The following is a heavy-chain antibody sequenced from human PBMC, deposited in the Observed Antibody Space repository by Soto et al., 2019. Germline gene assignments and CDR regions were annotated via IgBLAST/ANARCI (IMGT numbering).Heavy chain of an antibody. J-gene: IGHJ1*01. Sequence: EVQLLESGGGLVQPGGSLRLSCAASGFTFSTYAMSWVRQAPGKGLEWVSLVSGSGLSTYYADSVKGRFTISRDNSKNPLCRQRNSLRAAGSAIYYCAKDKGVGNLGAAYFRHWGQGTLVTVSS. CDR1: GFTFSTYA. CDR3: AKDKGVGNLGAAYFRH. D-gene: IGHD4-4*01. V-gene: IGHV3-23*01. CDR2: VSGSGLST.